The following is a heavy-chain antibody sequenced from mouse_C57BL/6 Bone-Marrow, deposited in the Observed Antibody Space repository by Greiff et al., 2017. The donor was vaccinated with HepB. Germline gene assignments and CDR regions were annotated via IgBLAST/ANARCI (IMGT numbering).Heavy chain of an antibody. CDR2: IYPGNSDT. V-gene: IGHV1-5*01. CDR1: GYTFTSYW. Sequence: EVQLQQSGAVLARPGASVKMSCKTSGYTFTSYWMHWVKQRPGQGLEWIGAIYPGNSDTSYNQKFKGKAKLTAVTSASTAYMELSSLTNEDSAVYDCTRSGQFITTVVADFDYWGQGTTLTVSS. J-gene: IGHJ2*01. D-gene: IGHD1-1*01. CDR3: TRSGQFITTVVADFDY.